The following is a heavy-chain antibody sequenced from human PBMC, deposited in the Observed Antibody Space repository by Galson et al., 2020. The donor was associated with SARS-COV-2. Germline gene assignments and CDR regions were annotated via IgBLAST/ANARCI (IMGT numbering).Heavy chain of an antibody. CDR3: ATGSPMGRGGWFDP. CDR1: GYTLSELS. Sequence: ASEKVSCKVSGYTLSELSMHWVRQAPGKGLEWMGGFAPEDGETIYAQKFQGRVTMTEDTSTDTAYMELSSLRSEDTAVDYCATGSPMGRGGWFDPWGQGTLVTVSS. V-gene: IGHV1-24*01. D-gene: IGHD3-10*01. J-gene: IGHJ5*02. CDR2: FAPEDGET.